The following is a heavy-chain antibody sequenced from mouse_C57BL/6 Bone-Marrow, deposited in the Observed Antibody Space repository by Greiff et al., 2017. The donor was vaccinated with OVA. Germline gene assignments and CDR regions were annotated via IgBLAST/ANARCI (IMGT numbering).Heavy chain of an antibody. Sequence: VKLQQPGAELVRPGSSVKLSCKASGYTFTSYWMDWVKQRPGQGLEWIGNIYPSDSETHYNQKFKDKATLTVDKSSSTAYMQLSSLTSEDSAVYYCARKDYDYGDGWFAYWGQGTLVTVSA. CDR2: IYPSDSET. V-gene: IGHV1-61*01. J-gene: IGHJ3*01. CDR1: GYTFTSYW. D-gene: IGHD2-4*01. CDR3: ARKDYDYGDGWFAY.